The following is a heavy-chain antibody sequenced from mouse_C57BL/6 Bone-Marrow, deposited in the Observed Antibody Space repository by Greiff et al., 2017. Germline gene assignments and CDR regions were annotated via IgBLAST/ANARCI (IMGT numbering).Heavy chain of an antibody. Sequence: QVQLQQSGAELVKPGASVKISCKASGYAFSSYWMNWVKQRPGKGLEWIGQIYPGDGDTNYNGKFKGKATLTADKSSSTAYMQLSSLTSDDSAVYFCARSRPPAWFAYWGPGTLVTVSA. CDR1: GYAFSSYW. CDR2: IYPGDGDT. CDR3: ARSRPPAWFAY. V-gene: IGHV1-80*01. J-gene: IGHJ3*01.